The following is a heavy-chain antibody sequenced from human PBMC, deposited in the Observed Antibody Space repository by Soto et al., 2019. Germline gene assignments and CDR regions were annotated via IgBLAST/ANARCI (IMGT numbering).Heavy chain of an antibody. V-gene: IGHV3-11*01. CDR1: GFTLSDYY. CDR3: ARDNSNYNYFDY. Sequence: QVQLVESGEGLVRPGGSLRLCCAASGFTLSDYYMSWMRQAPGKGLEWVSYMSSSGTNIYYADSVKGRFTISRDNAKDSLYLQMNSLRAEVTAVYYCARDNSNYNYFDYWGQGTLVTVSS. J-gene: IGHJ4*02. D-gene: IGHD4-4*01. CDR2: MSSSGTNI.